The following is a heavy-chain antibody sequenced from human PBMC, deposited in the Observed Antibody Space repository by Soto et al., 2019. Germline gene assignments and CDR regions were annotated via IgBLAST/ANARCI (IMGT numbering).Heavy chain of an antibody. Sequence: QVQLVQSGAEVKKPGSSVKVSCKASGGTFSSYPINWVRQAPGQGLEWMGEIIPIFGTANYAQKCQGRVTITADESTSPAYMELSSLRSEDTAVYYCARDGGRHSGGIDYWGQGTLVTVSS. CDR2: IIPIFGTA. V-gene: IGHV1-69*01. CDR3: ARDGGRHSGGIDY. J-gene: IGHJ4*02. D-gene: IGHD1-26*01. CDR1: GGTFSSYP.